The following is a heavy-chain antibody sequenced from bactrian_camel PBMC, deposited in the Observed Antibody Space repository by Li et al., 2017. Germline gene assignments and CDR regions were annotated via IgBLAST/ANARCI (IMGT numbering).Heavy chain of an antibody. CDR3: ASAPGWSTRSVCTLNASRDRFRY. D-gene: IGHD1*01. CDR2: IYTGGSNP. Sequence: VQLVESGGGAVQAGGSLRLSCEVSGYIPNSGCMGWFRQTPGKERVLVACIYTGGSNPDYDDSVKERFIISHEKSLNMVYLQMNDLKPEDTGTYYCASAPGWSTRSVCTLNASRDRFRYWGQGTQVTVS. J-gene: IGHJ4*01. V-gene: IGHV3S54*01. CDR1: GYIPNSGC.